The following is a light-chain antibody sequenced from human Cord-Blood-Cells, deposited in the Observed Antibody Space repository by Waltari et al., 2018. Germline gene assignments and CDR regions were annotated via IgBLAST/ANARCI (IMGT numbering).Light chain of an antibody. Sequence: EIVMTQSPATLSVSPGERATLSCRASQSVSSNLAWYQQKPGQAPRPLINGASTRATGIPARFSGSGSGTEFTLTISSLQSEDFAVYYCQQYNNWPPYTFGQGTKLEIK. V-gene: IGKV3-15*01. CDR2: GAS. CDR3: QQYNNWPPYT. CDR1: QSVSSN. J-gene: IGKJ2*01.